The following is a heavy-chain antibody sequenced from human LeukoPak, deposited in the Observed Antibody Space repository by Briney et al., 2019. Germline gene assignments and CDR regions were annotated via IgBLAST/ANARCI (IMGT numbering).Heavy chain of an antibody. D-gene: IGHD6-6*01. CDR3: AKDREAARPRCFDY. J-gene: IGHJ4*02. CDR2: ISGSGGST. Sequence: PGGSLRLSCAASGFTFSSYGMHWVRQAPGKGLEWVSAISGSGGSTYYADSVKGRFTISRDNSKNTLYLQMNSLRAEDTAVYYCAKDREAARPRCFDYWGQGTLVTVSS. V-gene: IGHV3-23*01. CDR1: GFTFSSYG.